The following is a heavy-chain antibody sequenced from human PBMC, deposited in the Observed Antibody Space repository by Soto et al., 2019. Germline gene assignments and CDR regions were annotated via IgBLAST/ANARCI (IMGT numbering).Heavy chain of an antibody. CDR2: IWYDGSNK. Sequence: QVQLVESGGGVVQPGRSLRLSCAASGFTFSPYTMHWVRQAPGKGLEWVAVIWYDGSNKYYADSVKGRFTISRDNSKNTLYLQMNSLRAEDTAVYYCARFRVDTAMGFDYWGQGTLVTVSS. CDR3: ARFRVDTAMGFDY. D-gene: IGHD5-18*01. V-gene: IGHV3-33*08. CDR1: GFTFSPYT. J-gene: IGHJ4*02.